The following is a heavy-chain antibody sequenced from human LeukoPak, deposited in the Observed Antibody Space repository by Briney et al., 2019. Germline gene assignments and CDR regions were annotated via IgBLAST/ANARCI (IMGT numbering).Heavy chain of an antibody. D-gene: IGHD4/OR15-4a*01. J-gene: IGHJ4*02. V-gene: IGHV4-59*01. CDR3: ARRAGAYSHPYDY. Sequence: PGGSLRLSCAASGFTFSSYSMNWVRQAPGKGLEWIGYIYYSGSTNYNPSLKSRVTISVDTSKNQFSLKLSSVTAADTAVYYCARRAGAYSHPYDYWGQGTLVTVSS. CDR2: IYYSGST. CDR1: GFTFSSYS.